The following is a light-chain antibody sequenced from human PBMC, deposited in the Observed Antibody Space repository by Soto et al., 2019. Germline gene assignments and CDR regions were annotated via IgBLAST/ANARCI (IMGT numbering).Light chain of an antibody. CDR2: SNN. Sequence: QSVLTQPPSASGTPGQRVTISCSGSSSNIGSNTVNWYQQLPGTAPKLLIYSNNQRPSGVPDRFSGSKSGTSASLAISGLQSEDEADYYCEAWDDSLNAFYVFGTGTKRTVL. V-gene: IGLV1-44*01. CDR1: SSNIGSNT. CDR3: EAWDDSLNAFYV. J-gene: IGLJ1*01.